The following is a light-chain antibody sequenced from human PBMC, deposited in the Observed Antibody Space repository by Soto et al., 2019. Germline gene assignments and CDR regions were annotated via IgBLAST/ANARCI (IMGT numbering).Light chain of an antibody. CDR2: GTS. J-gene: IGKJ5*01. CDR1: QSISGNF. V-gene: IGKV3-20*01. CDR3: QHYGAAAIT. Sequence: IVLTQSPGTLSLSPGETATLSCRADQSISGNFLAWYQQKPGQAPRLLIYGTSSRATGIPDRFSGSGSGTDFTLTISRLEPEDFALYYCQHYGAAAITFGQGTRLEI.